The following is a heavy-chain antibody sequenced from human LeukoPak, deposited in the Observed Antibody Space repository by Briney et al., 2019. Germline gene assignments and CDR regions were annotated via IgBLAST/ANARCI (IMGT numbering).Heavy chain of an antibody. D-gene: IGHD5-24*01. CDR2: ISSSGSSI. CDR3: ARIPMTATRDY. Sequence: GGSLRLSCAASGFTFSSYEMNWVRQVPGKGLEWVSYISSSGSSIYYADSVKGRFTISRDNAKNSLYLQMDSLRAEDTAVYYCARIPMTATRDYWGQGTLVTVSS. CDR1: GFTFSSYE. J-gene: IGHJ4*02. V-gene: IGHV3-48*03.